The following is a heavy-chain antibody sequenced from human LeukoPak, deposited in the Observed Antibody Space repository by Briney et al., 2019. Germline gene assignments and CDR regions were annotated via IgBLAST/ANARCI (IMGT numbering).Heavy chain of an antibody. CDR1: GDTFSSLG. D-gene: IGHD7-27*01. CDR3: ARGITGEYYYYYMDV. J-gene: IGHJ6*03. Sequence: ASVKVSCKASGDTFSSLGISWVRQAPGQGLEWMGWISVYNGNTVYAQKIQGRVTMTTDTSTGTTYMDLRSLRSEDTAVYYCARGITGEYYYYYMDVWGKGTTVTVSS. CDR2: ISVYNGNT. V-gene: IGHV1-18*01.